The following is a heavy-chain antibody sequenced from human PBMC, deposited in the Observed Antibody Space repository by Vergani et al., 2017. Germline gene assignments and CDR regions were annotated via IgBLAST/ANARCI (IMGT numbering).Heavy chain of an antibody. CDR2: IIPILGTA. CDR3: ARVIRWELQHQAFDI. V-gene: IGHV1-69*11. J-gene: IGHJ3*02. Sequence: QVQLVQSGAEVKKPGSSVKVSCKASGGTFSSYAISWVRQAPGQGLEWMGRIIPILGTANYAQKLQGRVTITADDSTSTAYMELSSLRSEDTAVYYCARVIRWELQHQAFDIWGQGTMVTVSS. CDR1: GGTFSSYA. D-gene: IGHD1-26*01.